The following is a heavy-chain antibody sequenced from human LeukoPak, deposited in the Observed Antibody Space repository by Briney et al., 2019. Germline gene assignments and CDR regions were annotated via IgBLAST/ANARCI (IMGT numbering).Heavy chain of an antibody. CDR2: ITWNSDDK. V-gene: IGHV3-9*01. D-gene: IGHD3-16*01. Sequence: PGGSLRLSCAASGFIFDDYAMHWVLQVPGKGLEWVSAITWNSDDKVYADSVKGRFTISRDNAKNSLYLQMNSLRPEDTALYYCAKGGPYYDYPSDSWGQGTLVTVSS. CDR1: GFIFDDYA. J-gene: IGHJ4*02. CDR3: AKGGPYYDYPSDS.